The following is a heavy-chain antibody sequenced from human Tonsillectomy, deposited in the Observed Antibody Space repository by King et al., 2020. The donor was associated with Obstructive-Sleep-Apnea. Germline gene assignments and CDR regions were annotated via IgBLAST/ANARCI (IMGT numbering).Heavy chain of an antibody. V-gene: IGHV5-51*01. J-gene: IGHJ6*02. Sequence: VQLVQSGAEVKKPGESLKISCKGSGYTFTSYWIGWVRQMLGKGLEWMGIIYPRDSATKYSPSFQGQVTISVDKSISTAYLQWSSLKASDTSMYYCAGHGEPGYCSGDTCYDYFYGMDVWGQGTTVTVSS. CDR1: GYTFTSYW. CDR2: IYPRDSAT. D-gene: IGHD2-15*01. CDR3: AGHGEPGYCSGDTCYDYFYGMDV.